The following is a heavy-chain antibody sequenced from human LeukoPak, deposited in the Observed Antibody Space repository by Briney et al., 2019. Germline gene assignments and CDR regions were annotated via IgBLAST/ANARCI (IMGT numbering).Heavy chain of an antibody. V-gene: IGHV3-21*01. CDR1: GFTFSSYS. J-gene: IGHJ6*03. D-gene: IGHD3-22*01. Sequence: GGSLRLSCAASGFTFSSYSMNWVRQAPGKGLEWVSSISSSSYIYYANSVKGRFTISRDNAKNSLYLQMNSLRAEDTAVYYCARALGDSSVNYYYMDVWGKGTTVTVSS. CDR2: ISSSSYI. CDR3: ARALGDSSVNYYYMDV.